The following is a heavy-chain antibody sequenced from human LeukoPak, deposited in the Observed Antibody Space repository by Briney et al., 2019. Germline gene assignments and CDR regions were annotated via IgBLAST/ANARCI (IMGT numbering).Heavy chain of an antibody. CDR3: AREQLLGAFNT. CDR1: GGSISSYY. D-gene: IGHD1-1*01. CDR2: IYSSGST. V-gene: IGHV4-4*07. Sequence: AETLSLTCSVSGGSISSYYWSWIRQPAGKGLEWIGSIYSSGSTYYNPSLKSRVTISLDKSKNHFSLNMSSVTAADTATYYCAREQLLGAFNTWGQGTMVTVSS. J-gene: IGHJ3*02.